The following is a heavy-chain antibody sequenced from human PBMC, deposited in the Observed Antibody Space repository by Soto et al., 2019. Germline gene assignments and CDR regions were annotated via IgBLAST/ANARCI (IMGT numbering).Heavy chain of an antibody. Sequence: PGESLKISCAASGFTVSSNYMSWVRQAPGKGLEWVSVIYSGGSTYYADSVKGRFTISRDNSKNTLYLQMNSLRAEDTAVYYCAGGPGYCSGGSCYAQDYWGQGTLVTVSS. CDR2: IYSGGST. CDR3: AGGPGYCSGGSCYAQDY. D-gene: IGHD2-15*01. V-gene: IGHV3-66*01. CDR1: GFTVSSNY. J-gene: IGHJ4*02.